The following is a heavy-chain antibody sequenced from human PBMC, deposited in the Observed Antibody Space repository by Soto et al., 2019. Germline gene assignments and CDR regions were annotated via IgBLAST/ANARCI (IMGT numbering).Heavy chain of an antibody. CDR1: GGSISSGGYY. V-gene: IGHV4-31*03. D-gene: IGHD6-13*01. CDR2: IYYSGST. CDR3: ARVDRIAAAGSLYYYYGMDV. J-gene: IGHJ6*02. Sequence: SETLSLTCTVSGGSISSGGYYWSWIRQHPGKGLEWIGYIYYSGSTYYNPSLKSRVTISVDTSKNQFSLKLSSVTAADTAVYYCARVDRIAAAGSLYYYYGMDVWGQGTTVTVSS.